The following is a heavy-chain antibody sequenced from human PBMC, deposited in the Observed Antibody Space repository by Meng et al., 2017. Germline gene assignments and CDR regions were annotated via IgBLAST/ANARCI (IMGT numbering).Heavy chain of an antibody. CDR2: IYHSGST. D-gene: IGHD6-19*01. CDR3: ARDRGAVAGTNFDY. V-gene: IGHV4-4*02. CDR1: CGSISSSNW. Sequence: QRRESGPGLVRPSGALSLTFAVACGSISSSNWWSWVRQPPGKGLEWIGEIYHSGSTNYNPSLKSRVTISVDKSKNQFSLKLSSVTAADTAVYYCARDRGAVAGTNFDYWGQGTLVTVSS. J-gene: IGHJ4*02.